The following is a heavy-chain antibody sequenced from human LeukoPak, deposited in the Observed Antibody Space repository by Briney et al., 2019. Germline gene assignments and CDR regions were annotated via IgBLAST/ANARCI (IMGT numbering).Heavy chain of an antibody. V-gene: IGHV4-59*12. J-gene: IGHJ3*02. CDR3: ARVVRPSPLSGSGQRAFDI. D-gene: IGHD3-10*01. CDR2: IYYSGST. CDR1: GGSISSYY. Sequence: SETLSLTCTVSGGSISSYYWSWIRQPPGKGLEWIGYIYYSGSTNYNPSLKSRVTISVDTSKNQFSLKLSSVTAADTAVYYCARVVRPSPLSGSGQRAFDIWGQGTMVTVSS.